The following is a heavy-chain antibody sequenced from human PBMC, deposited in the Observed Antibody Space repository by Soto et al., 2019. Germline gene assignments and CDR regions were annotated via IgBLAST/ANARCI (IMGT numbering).Heavy chain of an antibody. CDR2: IYYSGGP. CDR1: GGSISSSSYY. CDR3: SRRYQGQYYSASGSYYKTNWFDP. D-gene: IGHD3-10*01. V-gene: IGHV4-39*01. Sequence: QLQLQESGPGLVKPSETLSLTCTVSGGSISSSSYYWGWIRQPPGKGLEWMGSIYYSGGPYYNPSLTSRVTISVDTSSNQFSLKLSSVTAADTGVYYCSRRYQGQYYSASGSYYKTNWFDPWGQGTLVTFSS. J-gene: IGHJ5*02.